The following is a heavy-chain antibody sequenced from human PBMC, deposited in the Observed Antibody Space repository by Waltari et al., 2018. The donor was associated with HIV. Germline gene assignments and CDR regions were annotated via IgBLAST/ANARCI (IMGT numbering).Heavy chain of an antibody. V-gene: IGHV4-4*09. J-gene: IGHJ4*02. CDR1: GGYISGYY. CDR3: ARIVTQCGGCDCYTGGFNY. D-gene: IGHD2-21*01. CDR2: IHPSGTT. Sequence: QVVLQESGPGLAEPSETLSLTCSVSGGYISGYYWVWIRQPPAKGLEFIRYIHPSGTTNYDPSLMTRGRMSSDISKNQCSLTLIYVTPADSAVYFCARIVTQCGGCDCYTGGFNYWGPGLRVAVSS.